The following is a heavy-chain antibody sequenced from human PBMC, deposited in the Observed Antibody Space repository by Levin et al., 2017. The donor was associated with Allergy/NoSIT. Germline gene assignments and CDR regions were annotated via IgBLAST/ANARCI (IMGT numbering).Heavy chain of an antibody. CDR1: GYSFTDNH. Sequence: ASVKVSCKASGYSFTDNHMHWVRQAPGQGLEWMGWINPNSGGTKYAQKFQDRVTMTRDTAISTAYMELSWLKSDDTAVYYCARDWNAMDYWGQGTLVIVSS. J-gene: IGHJ4*02. CDR3: ARDWNAMDY. V-gene: IGHV1-2*02. D-gene: IGHD1-1*01. CDR2: INPNSGGT.